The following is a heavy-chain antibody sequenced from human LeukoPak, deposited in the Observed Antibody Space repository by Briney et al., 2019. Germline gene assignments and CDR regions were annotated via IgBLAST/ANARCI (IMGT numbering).Heavy chain of an antibody. CDR2: ISYSGIT. D-gene: IGHD3-22*01. CDR1: GGSFSGYY. J-gene: IGHJ4*02. V-gene: IGHV4-34*01. Sequence: SETLSLTCAVYGGSFSGYYWSWIRQPPGKGLEWIGSISYSGITYSYPSLKSRVTISVDTSKIKFSMKLSSVTAADTAVYYCARAKSTYYYDSSGYSLYYWGQGTLVTVSS. CDR3: ARAKSTYYYDSSGYSLYY.